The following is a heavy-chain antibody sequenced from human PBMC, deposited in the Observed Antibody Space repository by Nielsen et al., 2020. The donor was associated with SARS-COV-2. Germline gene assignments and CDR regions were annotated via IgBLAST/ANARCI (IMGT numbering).Heavy chain of an antibody. Sequence: SETLSLTCSVSGGSISGSGRSWNWIRQPPGKGLELIGYIYEIGTTYYNPTLKSRVTISVDTSKNQFSLKVNSVTAADATVYYCARQAGFITAPAYFDSWGQGALVTVSS. CDR2: IYEIGTT. CDR1: GGSISGSGRS. CDR3: ARQAGFITAPAYFDS. V-gene: IGHV4-30-2*03. D-gene: IGHD6-13*01. J-gene: IGHJ4*02.